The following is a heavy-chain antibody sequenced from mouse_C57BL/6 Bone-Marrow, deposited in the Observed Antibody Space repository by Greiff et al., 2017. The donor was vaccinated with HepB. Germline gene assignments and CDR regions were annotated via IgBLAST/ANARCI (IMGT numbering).Heavy chain of an antibody. J-gene: IGHJ4*01. Sequence: EVKVVESGGGLVKPGGSLKLSCAASGFTFSSYAMSWVRQTPEKRLEWVATISGGGSYTYYPDNVKGRFTISRDNAKNNLYLQMSHLKSEDTAMYYCARVPLDYYAMDYWGQGTSVTVSS. D-gene: IGHD2-10*02. V-gene: IGHV5-4*03. CDR3: ARVPLDYYAMDY. CDR2: ISGGGSYT. CDR1: GFTFSSYA.